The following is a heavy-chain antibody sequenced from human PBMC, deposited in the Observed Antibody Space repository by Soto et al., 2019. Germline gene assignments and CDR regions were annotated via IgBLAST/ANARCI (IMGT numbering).Heavy chain of an antibody. Sequence: ASVKVSCKASGYTFTSYGISWVRQAPGQGLEWMGWISAYNGNTNYAQKLQGRVTITTDTSTSTAYMELRSLRSDDTAVYYCARSSGSTQGPYYYYGMDVWGQGTTVTVSS. CDR1: GYTFTSYG. V-gene: IGHV1-18*01. CDR3: ARSSGSTQGPYYYYGMDV. D-gene: IGHD1-26*01. J-gene: IGHJ6*02. CDR2: ISAYNGNT.